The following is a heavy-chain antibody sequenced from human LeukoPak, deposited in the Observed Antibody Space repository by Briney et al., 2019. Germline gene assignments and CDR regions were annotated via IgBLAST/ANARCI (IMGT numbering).Heavy chain of an antibody. Sequence: GGSLRLSCAASGFTFSSYAIHWVRQAPGKGLEWVAVISYDGSNKYYADSVKGRFTISRDNSKNTLYLQMNSLRAEDTAVYYCAKGSKKFAVADWTGWFDPWGQGTLVTVSS. CDR3: AKGSKKFAVADWTGWFDP. CDR1: GFTFSSYA. CDR2: ISYDGSNK. D-gene: IGHD6-19*01. V-gene: IGHV3-30*04. J-gene: IGHJ5*02.